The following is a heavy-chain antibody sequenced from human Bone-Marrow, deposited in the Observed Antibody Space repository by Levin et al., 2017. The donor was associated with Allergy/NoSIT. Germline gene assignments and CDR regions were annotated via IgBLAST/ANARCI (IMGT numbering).Heavy chain of an antibody. CDR1: NYSISSGFH. CDR3: ARTLGYCSGDGCYYYFDY. V-gene: IGHV4-38-2*01. D-gene: IGHD2-15*01. Sequence: SETLSLTCAVSNYSISSGFHWGWIRQPPGKGLEWIGSIDQSGNTYYSPSLKSRVTISVDTSKNQFSLRLTSVSAADTAVYYCARTLGYCSGDGCYYYFDYWGQGTLVTVAS. CDR2: IDQSGNT. J-gene: IGHJ4*02.